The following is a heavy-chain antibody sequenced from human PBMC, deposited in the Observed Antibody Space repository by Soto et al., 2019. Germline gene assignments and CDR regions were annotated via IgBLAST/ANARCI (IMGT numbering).Heavy chain of an antibody. Sequence: QLQLQESGSGLVKPSQTLSLTCAVSGGSISSGGYSWSWIRQPPGKGLEWIGYIYHSGSTYYNPSLKGRVTRSVDRSKNQFSLKLSSVTAADTAVYYCARVGILFAFDIWGQGTMVTVSS. D-gene: IGHD2-15*01. V-gene: IGHV4-30-2*01. CDR3: ARVGILFAFDI. J-gene: IGHJ3*02. CDR2: IYHSGST. CDR1: GGSISSGGYS.